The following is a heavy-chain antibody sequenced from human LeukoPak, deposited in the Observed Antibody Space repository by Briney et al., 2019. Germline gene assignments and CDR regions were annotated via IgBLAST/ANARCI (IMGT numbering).Heavy chain of an antibody. CDR2: ISGSGGAT. CDR1: GFTFSSYP. V-gene: IGHV3-23*01. D-gene: IGHD1-26*01. Sequence: GGSLRLSCAASGFTFSSYPMNWVRQAPGKGLEWVSVISGSGGATFYGDSVQGRFTISRDNSRGTLYLQMNSLTAGDTAVYYCGKYFPTQVGANDFWGQGTLVTGSS. CDR3: GKYFPTQVGANDF. J-gene: IGHJ4*02.